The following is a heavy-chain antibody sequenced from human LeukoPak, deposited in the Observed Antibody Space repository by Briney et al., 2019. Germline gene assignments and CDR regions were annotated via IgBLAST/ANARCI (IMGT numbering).Heavy chain of an antibody. D-gene: IGHD6-19*01. V-gene: IGHV4-34*01. Sequence: PSETLSLTCNVSGGSISSYYWSWIRQPPGKGLEWIGEINHSGSTNYNPSLKSRVTISVDTSKNQFSLKLSSVTAADTAVYYCARAGIAVAGTVDYWGQGTLVTVSS. J-gene: IGHJ4*02. CDR3: ARAGIAVAGTVDY. CDR1: GGSISSYY. CDR2: INHSGST.